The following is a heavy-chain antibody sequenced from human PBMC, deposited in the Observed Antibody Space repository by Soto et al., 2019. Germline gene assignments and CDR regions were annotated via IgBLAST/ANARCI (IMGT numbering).Heavy chain of an antibody. D-gene: IGHD3-9*01. V-gene: IGHV1-3*01. Sequence: ASVKVSCKASGYTFTSYAMHWVRQAPGQRLEWMGWINAGDGNTKYSQKFQGRVTITRDTSASTAYMELSSLRSEDTAVYYCARSQSGPYYDILTGYYNVPPFDYWGQGTLVTVSS. CDR1: GYTFTSYA. CDR2: INAGDGNT. J-gene: IGHJ4*02. CDR3: ARSQSGPYYDILTGYYNVPPFDY.